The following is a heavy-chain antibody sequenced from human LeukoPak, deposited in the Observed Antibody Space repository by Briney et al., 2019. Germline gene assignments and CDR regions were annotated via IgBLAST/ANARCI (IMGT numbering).Heavy chain of an antibody. Sequence: PGGSLRLSCAASGFTFSSYGMHWVRQAPGKGLEWVAFIRYDGSNKHYADSVKGRFTISRDNSKITLYLQMNSLRAEDTAVYYCAKIGYCSSTSCLFSYFDYWGQGALVTVSS. CDR1: GFTFSSYG. CDR2: IRYDGSNK. V-gene: IGHV3-30*02. D-gene: IGHD2-2*03. CDR3: AKIGYCSSTSCLFSYFDY. J-gene: IGHJ4*02.